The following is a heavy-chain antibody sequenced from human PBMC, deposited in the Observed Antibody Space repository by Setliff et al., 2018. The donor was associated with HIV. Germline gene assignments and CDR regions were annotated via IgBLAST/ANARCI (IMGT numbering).Heavy chain of an antibody. CDR3: AKELAASGLGYFDS. D-gene: IGHD3-22*01. CDR2: ILSTGERT. Sequence: GGSLRLSCAASGFAFSGHQMSWVRQAPGEGLEWASAILSTGERTFYADSVKGRFTISRDNSKNTVYLQMNSLRAEDTAEYYCAKELAASGLGYFDSWGRGILVTVSS. CDR1: GFAFSGHQ. J-gene: IGHJ4*02. V-gene: IGHV3-23*01.